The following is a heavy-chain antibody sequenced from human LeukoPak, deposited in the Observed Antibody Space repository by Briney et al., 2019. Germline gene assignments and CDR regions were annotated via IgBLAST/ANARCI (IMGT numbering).Heavy chain of an antibody. J-gene: IGHJ4*02. CDR3: ARGLYSSSWNN. V-gene: IGHV4-34*01. Sequence: SETLSLTCAVYGGSFSGYYRSWIRQPPGKGLEWIGEINHSGSTNYNPSLKSRVTISVDTSKNQFSLKLSSVTAADTAVYYCARGLYSSSWNNWGQGTLVTVSS. D-gene: IGHD6-13*01. CDR1: GGSFSGYY. CDR2: INHSGST.